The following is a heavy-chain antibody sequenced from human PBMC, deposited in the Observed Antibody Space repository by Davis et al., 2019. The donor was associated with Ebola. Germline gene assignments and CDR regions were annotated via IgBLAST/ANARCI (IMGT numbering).Heavy chain of an antibody. V-gene: IGHV4-4*02. Sequence: MPSETLSLTCAVSGGSISSSNWWSWVRQPPGKGLEWIGEIYHSGSTNYNPSLKSRVTISVDKSKNQFSLKLSSVTAADTAVYYCARDSSSGYYLDYWGQGTLVTVSS. CDR1: GGSISSSNW. J-gene: IGHJ4*02. CDR2: IYHSGST. CDR3: ARDSSSGYYLDY. D-gene: IGHD6-19*01.